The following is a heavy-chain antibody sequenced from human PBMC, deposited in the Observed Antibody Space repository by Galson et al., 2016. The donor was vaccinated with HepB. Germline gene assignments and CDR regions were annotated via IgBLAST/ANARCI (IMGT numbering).Heavy chain of an antibody. D-gene: IGHD3-22*01. V-gene: IGHV2-70*11. CDR1: GFSLSTSGVC. J-gene: IGHJ4*02. CDR3: ARIQAAGDFYDISGYYYDY. CDR2: IDWDDDK. Sequence: PALVKPTQTLTLTCTFSGFSLSTSGVCVSWIRQPPGKALEWLARIDWDDDKYYSTSLKTRLTISKDTSKNQVVLTMTNMDPVDTATYYCARIQAAGDFYDISGYYYDYWDQGTLVTVSP.